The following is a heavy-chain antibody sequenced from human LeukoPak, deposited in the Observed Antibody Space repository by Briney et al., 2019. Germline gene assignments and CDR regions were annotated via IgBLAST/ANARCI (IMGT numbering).Heavy chain of an antibody. J-gene: IGHJ5*02. CDR2: ISGSSDRT. CDR3: AKGDNRNDMRSPWFDP. V-gene: IGHV3-23*01. D-gene: IGHD1-1*01. Sequence: GGALRLSCAASGFTFSSYAMNWVRQAPGEGVEWVSVISGSSDRTYYADSVKGRFTISRDNSKNTLYLQMNSLRAEDTAVYYCAKGDNRNDMRSPWFDPWGQGTLVTVSS. CDR1: GFTFSSYA.